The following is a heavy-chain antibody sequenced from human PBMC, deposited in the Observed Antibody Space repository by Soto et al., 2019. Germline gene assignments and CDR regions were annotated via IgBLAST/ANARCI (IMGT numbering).Heavy chain of an antibody. J-gene: IGHJ6*02. CDR3: ARDMFRSAARRFYYYYGMDV. Sequence: PGGSLRLSCAASGFTFSSYWMSWVRQAPGKGLEWVANIKQDGSEKYYVDSVKGRFTIPRDNAKNSLYLQMNSLRAEDTAVYYCARDMFRSAARRFYYYYGMDVWGQGTTVTVAS. V-gene: IGHV3-7*03. CDR2: IKQDGSEK. CDR1: GFTFSSYW. D-gene: IGHD6-6*01.